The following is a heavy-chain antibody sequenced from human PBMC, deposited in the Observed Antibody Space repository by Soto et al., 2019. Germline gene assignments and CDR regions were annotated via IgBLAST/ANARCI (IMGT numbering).Heavy chain of an antibody. D-gene: IGHD2-15*01. J-gene: IGHJ4*02. Sequence: EVQLVESGGGLVKPGGSLRLSCAASGFTFSSYSMNWVRQAPGKGLEWVSSISSSSSYIYYADSVKGRFTISRDNAKNSLYLQMNSLRAEDTAVYYCARARLYCSGGSCYRTYFDYWGQGTLVTVSS. CDR2: ISSSSSYI. V-gene: IGHV3-21*01. CDR3: ARARLYCSGGSCYRTYFDY. CDR1: GFTFSSYS.